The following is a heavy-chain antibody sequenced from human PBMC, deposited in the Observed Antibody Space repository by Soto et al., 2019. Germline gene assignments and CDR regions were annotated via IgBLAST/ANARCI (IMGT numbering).Heavy chain of an antibody. CDR1: GYTFTSYA. CDR3: ARSIVVVTAADY. Sequence: QVQLVQSGAEVKKPGASVKVSCKASGYTFTSYAMHWVRQAPGQRLEWMGWINAGNGNTKYSQKFQGRVTITRDPSARTDYMELSSLRSEDTAVYYCARSIVVVTAADYWGQGTLVTVSS. D-gene: IGHD2-21*02. J-gene: IGHJ4*02. V-gene: IGHV1-3*01. CDR2: INAGNGNT.